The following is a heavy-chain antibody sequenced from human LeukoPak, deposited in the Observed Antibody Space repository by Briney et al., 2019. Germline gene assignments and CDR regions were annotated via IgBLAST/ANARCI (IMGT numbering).Heavy chain of an antibody. J-gene: IGHJ4*02. CDR3: AKEVGYSSSWYGQGFDY. D-gene: IGHD6-13*01. CDR2: ISGSGGST. CDR1: AFTFSSYA. Sequence: PGGSLILSCAASAFTFSSYAMSWVRQAPGKGLEWVSAISGSGGSTYYADSVKGRFTISRDNSKNTLYLQMNSLRAEDTAVYYCAKEVGYSSSWYGQGFDYWGQGTLVTVSS. V-gene: IGHV3-23*01.